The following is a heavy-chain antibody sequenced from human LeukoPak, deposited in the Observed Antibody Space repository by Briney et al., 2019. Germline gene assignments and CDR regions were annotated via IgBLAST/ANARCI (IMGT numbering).Heavy chain of an antibody. CDR3: ARHYLGGNYPDYFNH. CDR1: GGSFSGYY. Sequence: PSETLSLTCAVYGGSFSGYYWSWIRQPPGKGLEWIGEMNHSGSTIYNPSLKSRVTISVDTSKNQFSLKLSSVTAADTAVYYCARHYLGGNYPDYFNHWGQGTLVTVSS. V-gene: IGHV4-34*01. CDR2: MNHSGST. J-gene: IGHJ4*02. D-gene: IGHD1-26*01.